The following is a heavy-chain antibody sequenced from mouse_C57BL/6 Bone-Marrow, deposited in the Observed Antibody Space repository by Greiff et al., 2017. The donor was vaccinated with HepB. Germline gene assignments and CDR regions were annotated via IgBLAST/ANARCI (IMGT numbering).Heavy chain of an antibody. CDR2: INPSTGGT. D-gene: IGHD3-3*01. Sequence: EVQLQESGPELVKPGASVKISCKASGYSFTGYYMNWVKQSPEKSLEWIGEINPSTGGTTYNQKFKAKATLTVDKSSSTAYMQLKSLTSEDSAVYYCARSRRLREGCVAYWGQGTLVTVSA. CDR1: GYSFTGYY. J-gene: IGHJ3*01. V-gene: IGHV1-42*01. CDR3: ARSRRLREGCVAY.